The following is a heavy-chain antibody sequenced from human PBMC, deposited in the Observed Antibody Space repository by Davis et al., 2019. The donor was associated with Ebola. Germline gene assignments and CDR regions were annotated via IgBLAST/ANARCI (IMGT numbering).Heavy chain of an antibody. D-gene: IGHD3-16*02. V-gene: IGHV4-31*03. CDR2: IYYSGST. CDR3: AREHMITFGGVIVENWYFDL. CDR1: GGSISSGGYY. J-gene: IGHJ2*01. Sequence: SETLSLTCTVSGGSISSGGYYWSWIRQHPGKGLEWIGYIYYSGSTYYNPSLKSRVTISVDTSKNQFSLKLSSVTAADTAVYYCAREHMITFGGVIVENWYFDLWGRGTLVTVSS.